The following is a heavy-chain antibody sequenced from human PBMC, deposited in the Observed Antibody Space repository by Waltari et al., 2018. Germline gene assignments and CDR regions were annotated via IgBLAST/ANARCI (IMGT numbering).Heavy chain of an antibody. J-gene: IGHJ4*02. CDR2: SYYSGST. V-gene: IGHV4-59*08. Sequence: QVQLQESGPGLVKPSETLSLTCTASGGSISGYYWSWIRQPPGKGLSWIGYSYYSGSTNYNPSIKSRVTMSVDTSKKQFSLKLSSVTAADTAVYYCARHYRGGDYWGQGTLVTVSS. D-gene: IGHD3-16*01. CDR3: ARHYRGGDY. CDR1: GGSISGYY.